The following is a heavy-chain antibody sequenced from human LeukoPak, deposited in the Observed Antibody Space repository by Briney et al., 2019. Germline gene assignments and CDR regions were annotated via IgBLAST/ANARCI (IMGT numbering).Heavy chain of an antibody. CDR2: ISGSSTYI. D-gene: IGHD3-22*01. V-gene: IGHV3-21*06. Sequence: GGSLRLSCAGSGFSFSNYPMNWVRQAPGKGLEWVSSISGSSTYIYYADSLKGRFTISRDNAKNSLYLQMNSLRVEDTAVYYCAKEGYYFDGGTYYYLDSWGQGTLVTVSS. J-gene: IGHJ4*02. CDR1: GFSFSNYP. CDR3: AKEGYYFDGGTYYYLDS.